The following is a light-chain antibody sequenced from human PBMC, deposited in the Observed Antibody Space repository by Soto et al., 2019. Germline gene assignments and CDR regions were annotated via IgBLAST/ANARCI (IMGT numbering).Light chain of an antibody. CDR3: MISFGPSRI. CDR1: SGSVTSGHY. Sequence: QAVVTQEPSLTVSPGGTVTLTCGSSSGSVTSGHYPYWSQKKPGQAPRTLIYDANNKHSWTPARFSGSLLGGKAALTLSGAQPQDEAEYYCMISFGPSRIFGGGTKLTVL. CDR2: DAN. V-gene: IGLV7-46*01. J-gene: IGLJ2*01.